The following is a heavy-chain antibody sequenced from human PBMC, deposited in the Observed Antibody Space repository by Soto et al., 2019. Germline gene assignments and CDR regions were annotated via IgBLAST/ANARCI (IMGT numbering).Heavy chain of an antibody. Sequence: EVQLVESGGGLVQPGGSLRLSCAASGFTFSSNWMSFSSNWMSWVRQAPGKGLEWVANIKVDGSEKYYVNSVKGRFTISXXNAKNSLYLQMNSLRAEDTAVYYCARTRPGLYFDYWGQGTLVTVSS. CDR1: GFTFSSNW. CDR3: ARTRPGLYFDY. V-gene: IGHV3-7*01. CDR2: IKVDGSEK. J-gene: IGHJ4*02.